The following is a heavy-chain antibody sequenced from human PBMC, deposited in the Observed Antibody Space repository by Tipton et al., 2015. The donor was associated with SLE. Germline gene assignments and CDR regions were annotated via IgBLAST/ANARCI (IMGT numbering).Heavy chain of an antibody. J-gene: IGHJ5*02. Sequence: RLSCAASGFTFSNYWMTWVRQAPGKGLEWVANIKEDGSDKYCVDSLKGRFSISRDSAKPSLYLQMNSLRAEDTAVYYCVRISRTIRSDWFDAWGQGTLVIVSS. CDR3: VRISRTIRSDWFDA. CDR1: GFTFSNYW. D-gene: IGHD3-3*01. CDR2: IKEDGSDK. V-gene: IGHV3-7*01.